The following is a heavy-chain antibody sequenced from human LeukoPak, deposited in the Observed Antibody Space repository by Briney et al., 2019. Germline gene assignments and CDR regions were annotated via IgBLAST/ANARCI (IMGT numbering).Heavy chain of an antibody. CDR3: ARGCTNGACHVYSEDY. D-gene: IGHD2-8*01. V-gene: IGHV6-1*01. J-gene: IGHJ4*02. CDR2: TYYRSKWYN. CDR1: GDSVSSNSAA. Sequence: KASQTLSLTCAISGDSVSSNSAAWNWIRQSPSRGLEWLGRTYYRSKWYNDYAVSVKSRITINPDTSKNQFSLQLNSVTPGDTAVYYCARGCTNGACHVYSEDYWGQGTLVTVSS.